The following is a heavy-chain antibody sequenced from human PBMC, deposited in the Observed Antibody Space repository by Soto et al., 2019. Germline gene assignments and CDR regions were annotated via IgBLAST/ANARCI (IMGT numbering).Heavy chain of an antibody. V-gene: IGHV3-30-3*01. D-gene: IGHD3-22*01. CDR1: GFTFSSYA. CDR2: ISYDGTNK. J-gene: IGHJ4*02. CDR3: ARADYYDSSGYFYSGLDY. Sequence: QVQLVEAGGGVVQPGRSLRLSCAASGFTFSSYAMHWVRQAPGKGLEWVAGISYDGTNKYYADSVKGRFTISRDNSKNTLDLQMNSLRAEDTAVYYCARADYYDSSGYFYSGLDYWGQGTLVTVSS.